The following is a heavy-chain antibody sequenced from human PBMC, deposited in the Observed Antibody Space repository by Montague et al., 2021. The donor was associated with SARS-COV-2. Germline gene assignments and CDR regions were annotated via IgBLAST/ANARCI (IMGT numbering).Heavy chain of an antibody. D-gene: IGHD6-25*01. Sequence: PALVKPTQTLTLTCTFSGFSLSTSGMCVSWIRQPPGKALEWLARIDWDDDKYYSTSLKTRLTISKDTSKNPVVLTMTNIDSVGTATYYCAREIATAPDYWGQGTLVTIS. V-gene: IGHV2-70*11. CDR3: AREIATAPDY. J-gene: IGHJ4*02. CDR1: GFSLSTSGMC. CDR2: IDWDDDK.